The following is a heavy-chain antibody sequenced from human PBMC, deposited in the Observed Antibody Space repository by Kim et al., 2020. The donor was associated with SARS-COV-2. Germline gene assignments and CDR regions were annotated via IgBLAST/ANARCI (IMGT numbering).Heavy chain of an antibody. J-gene: IGHJ2*01. CDR1: GGSISSSPYY. CDR2: IFYTGST. Sequence: SETLSLTCTVSGGSISSSPYYWGWIRQSPGKGLEWIGSIFYTGSTYYNPSLKSRVTMSIDTSKNQFSLNLTSVTAADTAMYFCARPEDYDTTGFYLRSWSFDLWGRGALVTVSS. D-gene: IGHD3-22*01. V-gene: IGHV4-39*01. CDR3: ARPEDYDTTGFYLRSWSFDL.